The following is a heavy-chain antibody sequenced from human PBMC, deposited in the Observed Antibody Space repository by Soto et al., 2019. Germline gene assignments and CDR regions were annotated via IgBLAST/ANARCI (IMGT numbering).Heavy chain of an antibody. V-gene: IGHV4-59*01. D-gene: IGHD2-15*01. CDR3: ARAFFGGSPYYFDY. CDR1: GGSISSYY. J-gene: IGHJ4*02. CDR2: IYYSGST. Sequence: SETLSLTCTVSGGSISSYYWSWIRQPPGKGLEWIGYIYYSGSTNYNPSLKSRVTISVDTSKNQFSLKLSSVTAADTAVYYCARAFFGGSPYYFDYWGQGTLVTVSS.